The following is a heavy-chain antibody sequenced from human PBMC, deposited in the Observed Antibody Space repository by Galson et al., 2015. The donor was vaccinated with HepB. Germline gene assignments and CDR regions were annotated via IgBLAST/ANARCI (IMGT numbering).Heavy chain of an antibody. CDR3: ATSRAVAVAGVDY. D-gene: IGHD6-19*01. J-gene: IGHJ4*02. CDR2: LNPNSGDT. CDR1: GYTFTGYY. Sequence: KVSCKASGYTFTGYYIHWVRQAPGQGLEWMGRLNPNSGDTSYSQKFQGRVTMTRDTSIRTAYMQLNRLKSDDTAVYYCATSRAVAVAGVDYWGQGTLVTVSS. V-gene: IGHV1-2*06.